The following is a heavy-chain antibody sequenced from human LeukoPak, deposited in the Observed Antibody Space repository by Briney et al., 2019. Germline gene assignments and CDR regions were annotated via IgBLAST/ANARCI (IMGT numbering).Heavy chain of an antibody. CDR2: ISAYNGNT. V-gene: IGHV1-18*04. D-gene: IGHD2-2*01. CDR3: ARGYCSSTSCSYNWFDP. Sequence: ASVTVSCKASGYTYTGYYMHWVRQAPGQGLEWMGWISAYNGNTNYAQKLQGRVTMTTDTSTSTAYMELRSLRSDDTAVYYCARGYCSSTSCSYNWFDPWGQGTLVTVSP. CDR1: GYTYTGYY. J-gene: IGHJ5*02.